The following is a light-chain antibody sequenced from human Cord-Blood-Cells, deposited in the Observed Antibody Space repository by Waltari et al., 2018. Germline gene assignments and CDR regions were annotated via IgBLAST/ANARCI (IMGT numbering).Light chain of an antibody. CDR3: CSYAGSSTFVV. Sequence: QSALTQPASGSGSPGQSITLSCTGTSRDVGRYNLVSWYQQHPGKAPKLMIYAGSKRPSGVSNRFSGSKSGNTASLTISGLQAEDEADYYCCSYAGSSTFVVFGGGTKLTVL. J-gene: IGLJ2*01. CDR1: SRDVGRYNL. V-gene: IGLV2-23*01. CDR2: AGS.